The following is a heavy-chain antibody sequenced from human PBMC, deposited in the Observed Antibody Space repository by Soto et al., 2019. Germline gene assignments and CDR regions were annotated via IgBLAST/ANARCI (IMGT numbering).Heavy chain of an antibody. V-gene: IGHV3-15*07. D-gene: IGHD6-19*01. Sequence: GGSLGLSCAASGFTFSNAWMNWFRQAPGKGLEWVGRIKSKTDGGTTDYAAPVKGRFTISRDDSKNTLYLQMNSLKTEDTAVYYCTTVIAVAGTLYYYYGMDVWGQGTTVTVSS. CDR2: IKSKTDGGTT. J-gene: IGHJ6*02. CDR3: TTVIAVAGTLYYYYGMDV. CDR1: GFTFSNAW.